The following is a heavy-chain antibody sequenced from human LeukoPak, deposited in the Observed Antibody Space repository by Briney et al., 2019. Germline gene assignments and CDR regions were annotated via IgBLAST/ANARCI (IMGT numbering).Heavy chain of an antibody. CDR2: IYHSGST. J-gene: IGHJ5*02. CDR1: GYSISSGYY. CDR3: ARSGSILRAFDP. Sequence: PSETLSLTCAVSGYSISSGYYWGWIRQPPGKGLEWIGSIYHSGSTYYNPSLKSRVTISVDTSKNQFSLKLSSVTAADTAVYCCARSGSILRAFDPWGQGTLVTVSS. D-gene: IGHD3-10*01. V-gene: IGHV4-38-2*01.